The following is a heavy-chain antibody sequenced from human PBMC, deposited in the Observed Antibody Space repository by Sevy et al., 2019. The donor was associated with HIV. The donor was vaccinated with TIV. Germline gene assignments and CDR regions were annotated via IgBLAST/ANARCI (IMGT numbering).Heavy chain of an antibody. CDR1: GFTFDDYA. V-gene: IGHV3-43D*04. Sequence: GGSLRLSCAASGFTFDDYAMHWVRQAPGKGLEWVSLISWDGGSTYYADSVKGRFTTSRDNSKNSLYLQMNSLRAEDTALYYCAKDMSSDYDFWSGSPRYYYGMDVWGQGTTVTVSS. D-gene: IGHD3-3*01. CDR3: AKDMSSDYDFWSGSPRYYYGMDV. J-gene: IGHJ6*02. CDR2: ISWDGGST.